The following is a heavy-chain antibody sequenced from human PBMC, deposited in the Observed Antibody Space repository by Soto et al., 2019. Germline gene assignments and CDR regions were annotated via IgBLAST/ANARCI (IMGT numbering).Heavy chain of an antibody. CDR2: VTHDGTLY. D-gene: IGHD2-8*02. Sequence: QVQLVESGGGVVQPGRSLRLSCVASGFTFSSCAIHWVRQVPGKGLEWLAVVTHDGTLYPYADSVKGRFSISRDNSRKTLYLQMNGLRPEDTAVYYCVKDRSDTWSFDYWGQGTLVTVSS. CDR3: VKDRSDTWSFDY. J-gene: IGHJ4*02. CDR1: GFTFSSCA. V-gene: IGHV3-30*18.